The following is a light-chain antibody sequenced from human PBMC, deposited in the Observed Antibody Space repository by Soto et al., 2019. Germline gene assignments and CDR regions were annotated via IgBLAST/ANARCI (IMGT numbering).Light chain of an antibody. Sequence: EIVLTQSPAILSLSPGERATLSCRASQSVSSYLAWYQQKPGQAPRLLIYDASNRATGIPARFSGSGSGTDFTLTISSLEPEDFAAYYCQQRSNWSWTFGQGTKVDIK. CDR1: QSVSSY. CDR3: QQRSNWSWT. V-gene: IGKV3-11*01. J-gene: IGKJ1*01. CDR2: DAS.